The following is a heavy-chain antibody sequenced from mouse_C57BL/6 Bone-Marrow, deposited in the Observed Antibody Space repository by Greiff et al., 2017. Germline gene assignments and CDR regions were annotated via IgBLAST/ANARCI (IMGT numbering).Heavy chain of an antibody. CDR3: TRDYEYYVRGRRSMDY. D-gene: IGHD2-4*01. V-gene: IGHV5-9-1*02. CDR2: ISSGGDYI. CDR1: GFTFSSYA. Sequence: EVQLVESGEGLVKPGGSLKLSCAASGFTFSSYAMSWVRQTPEKRLEWVAYISSGGDYIYYADTVKGRFTISSDNARNTLYLQMSILKSEDTAMYYCTRDYEYYVRGRRSMDYWGQGTSVTVSS. J-gene: IGHJ4*01.